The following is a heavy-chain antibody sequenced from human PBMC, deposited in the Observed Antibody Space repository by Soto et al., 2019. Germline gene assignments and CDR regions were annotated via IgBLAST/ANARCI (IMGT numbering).Heavy chain of an antibody. J-gene: IGHJ6*04. CDR2: IKQDGSEK. V-gene: IGHV3-7*01. CDR1: GFTFSSYW. Sequence: QLVESGGGLVQPGGSLRLSCAASGFTFSSYWMSWVRQAPGKGLEWVANIKQDGSEKYYVDSVKGRFTISRDNAKNSLYLLMNSLRAEDTAVYYCARDDALRFSGVWGKGTTVTVSS. D-gene: IGHD3-3*01. CDR3: ARDDALRFSGV.